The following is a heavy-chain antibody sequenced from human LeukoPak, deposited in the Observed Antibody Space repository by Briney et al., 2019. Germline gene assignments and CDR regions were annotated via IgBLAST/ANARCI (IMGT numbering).Heavy chain of an antibody. CDR1: GGSISNYY. CDR3: AGAPPWSLKTFDY. D-gene: IGHD1-1*01. Sequence: TSETLSLTCIVSGGSISNYYWSWIRQPPGKGLEWIGYIYYSGSTTYNPSLKSRVTISVDTSKNQFSLKLSSVTAADTAVYYCAGAPPWSLKTFDYWGQGTLVTVSS. J-gene: IGHJ4*02. V-gene: IGHV4-59*01. CDR2: IYYSGST.